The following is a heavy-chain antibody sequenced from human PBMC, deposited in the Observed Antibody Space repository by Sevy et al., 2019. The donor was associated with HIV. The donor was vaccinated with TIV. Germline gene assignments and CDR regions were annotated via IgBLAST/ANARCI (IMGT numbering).Heavy chain of an antibody. V-gene: IGHV3-30*02. D-gene: IGHD4-4*01. CDR1: GFTFNFHG. J-gene: IGHJ5*02. CDR3: ARETDNSARWLDP. CDR2: IWHDGSNK. Sequence: GGSLRLSCAASGFTFNFHGMHWVRQAPDKGLEWVAFIWHDGSNKYMADSVKDRFTISRDNSKNTLFLQMNSLTVEDTAVYYCARETDNSARWLDPWGQGTLVTVSS.